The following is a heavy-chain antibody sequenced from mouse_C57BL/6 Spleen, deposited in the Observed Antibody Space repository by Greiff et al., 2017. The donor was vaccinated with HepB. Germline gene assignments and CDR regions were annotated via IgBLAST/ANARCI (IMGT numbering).Heavy chain of an antibody. Sequence: QVQLKESGPGLVQPSQRLSITCTVSGFSFTSYGVHWVRQSPGKGLEWLGVIWSGGSTDYNAAFISRLSISKDNSKRQVFFKMNSLQADDTAIYYCARNRWLLRNYAMDYWGQGTSVTVSS. CDR1: GFSFTSYG. J-gene: IGHJ4*01. CDR3: ARNRWLLRNYAMDY. V-gene: IGHV2-2*01. CDR2: IWSGGST. D-gene: IGHD2-3*01.